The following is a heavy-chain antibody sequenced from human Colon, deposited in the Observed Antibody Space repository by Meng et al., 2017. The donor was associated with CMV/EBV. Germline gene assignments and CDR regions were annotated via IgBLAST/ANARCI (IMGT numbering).Heavy chain of an antibody. CDR3: AKASDHYYDFYFDS. D-gene: IGHD3-22*01. J-gene: IGHJ4*02. CDR1: GFTFSNYA. Sequence: GESLKISCAGSGFTFSNYAMSWVRQAPGKGLEWVSGIGDSGGSKFNADSVKGRFTISKDNSKNTLYLQMDSLTAEDSAVYYCAKASDHYYDFYFDSWGQGTLVTVSS. V-gene: IGHV3-23*01. CDR2: IGDSGGSK.